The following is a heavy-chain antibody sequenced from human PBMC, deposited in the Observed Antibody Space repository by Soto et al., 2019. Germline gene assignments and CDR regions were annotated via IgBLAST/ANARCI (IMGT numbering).Heavy chain of an antibody. Sequence: SVKVSCKASGCTFSSYAIIWVRQAPGQGLEWMGGIIPIFGTANYAQKFQGRVTITADKSTSTAYMELSSLRSEDTAVYYCARGTAYYDILTGYWNGMDVWGQGTTVTVSS. J-gene: IGHJ6*02. CDR2: IIPIFGTA. D-gene: IGHD3-9*01. CDR3: ARGTAYYDILTGYWNGMDV. CDR1: GCTFSSYA. V-gene: IGHV1-69*06.